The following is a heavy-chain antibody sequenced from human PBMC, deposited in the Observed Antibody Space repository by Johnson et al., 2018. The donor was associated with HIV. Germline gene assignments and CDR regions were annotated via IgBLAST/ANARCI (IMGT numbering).Heavy chain of an antibody. CDR1: GFTLSSYD. V-gene: IGHV3-13*01. D-gene: IGHD3-10*01. J-gene: IGHJ3*02. Sequence: VQLVESGGGLVQPGGSLRLSCAASGFTLSSYDIHWVRQATGKGLEWVAAIGTTGDTFYPGSVKGRFTISRENAKNSLYLQMNSLRAGDTAVYYCARTLGFGTEDAFDIWGQGTMVTVSS. CDR2: IGTTGDT. CDR3: ARTLGFGTEDAFDI.